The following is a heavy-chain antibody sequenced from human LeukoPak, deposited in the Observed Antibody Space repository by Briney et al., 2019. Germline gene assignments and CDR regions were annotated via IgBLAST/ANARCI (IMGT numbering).Heavy chain of an antibody. V-gene: IGHV1-18*01. CDR3: ARDGGQSYDILTGYYNNDWFDP. CDR1: GYSFTSYG. Sequence: ASVKVSCKTSGYSFTSYGINWVRQAPGQGLEWMGWISTYNGDTNYAQYLQGRVTMTTDTSTSTAYMELRSLRSDDTAVYYCARDGGQSYDILTGYYNNDWFDPWGQGTLVTVSS. J-gene: IGHJ5*02. CDR2: ISTYNGDT. D-gene: IGHD3-9*01.